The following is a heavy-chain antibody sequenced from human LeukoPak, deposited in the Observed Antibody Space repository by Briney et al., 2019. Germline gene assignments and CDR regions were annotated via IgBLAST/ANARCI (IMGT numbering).Heavy chain of an antibody. D-gene: IGHD6-6*01. CDR1: GFTFSSYA. Sequence: PGGSLRLSCAASGFTFSSYAMHWVRQAPGKGLEWVAVISYDGSSKYYADSVKGRFTISRDNSKNTLYLQMNSLRAEDTAMYYCARMYSSSMSALDVWGQGTTVTVSS. CDR3: ARMYSSSMSALDV. V-gene: IGHV3-30-3*01. CDR2: ISYDGSSK. J-gene: IGHJ6*02.